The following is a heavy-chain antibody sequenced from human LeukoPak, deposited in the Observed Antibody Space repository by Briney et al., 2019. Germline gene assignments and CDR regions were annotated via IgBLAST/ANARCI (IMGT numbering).Heavy chain of an antibody. V-gene: IGHV1-69*13. CDR2: IIPIFGTA. D-gene: IGHD4-23*01. Sequence: ASVKVSCKASGGTFSSYAISWVRQAPGQGLEWMGGIIPIFGTANYAQKFQGRVTITADESTSTAYMELSSLRSEDTAVYYCARVALYGGNSFDYWGQGTLVTVSS. J-gene: IGHJ4*02. CDR1: GGTFSSYA. CDR3: ARVALYGGNSFDY.